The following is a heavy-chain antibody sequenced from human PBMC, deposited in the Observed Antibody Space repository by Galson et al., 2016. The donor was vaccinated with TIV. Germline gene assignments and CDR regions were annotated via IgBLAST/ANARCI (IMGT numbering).Heavy chain of an antibody. CDR2: ITEDGSEK. V-gene: IGHV3-7*01. CDR3: ARLGPSSVFDN. CDR1: GFPFRDYW. Sequence: SLRPSCAGSGFPFRDYWMTWVRQAPGKGLEWVASITEDGSEKRYLDSVKGRFTFSRDNAKNSLYLQMRSLRAEDTAVYYCARLGPSSVFDNWGQGALVTVSS. J-gene: IGHJ4*02.